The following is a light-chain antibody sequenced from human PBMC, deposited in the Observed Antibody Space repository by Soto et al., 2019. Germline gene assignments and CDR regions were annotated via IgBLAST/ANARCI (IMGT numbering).Light chain of an antibody. Sequence: DIRMTQSPSTLSASVGDRVTITCRASQSISSWLAWYQQKPGKAPNLLIYKASSLESGVPSRFSGSGSGTDFTLTISSLQPDDFATYYCQQYNSYPRTFGGGTKVEIK. V-gene: IGKV1-5*03. CDR2: KAS. CDR3: QQYNSYPRT. CDR1: QSISSW. J-gene: IGKJ4*01.